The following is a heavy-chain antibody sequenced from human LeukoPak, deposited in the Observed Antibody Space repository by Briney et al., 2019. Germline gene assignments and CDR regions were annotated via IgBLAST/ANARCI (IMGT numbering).Heavy chain of an antibody. CDR1: GFTFSSYA. J-gene: IGHJ4*02. V-gene: IGHV3-23*01. CDR2: ISGSGGST. D-gene: IGHD6-13*01. Sequence: GGSLRLSCAASGFTFSSYAMSWVRQAPGKGLEWVSAISGSGGSTYYADSVKGRFTISRDNSKNTLYLQMNSLRAEDTAVYYCAKLHLREYSSSWYRGDQGYFDYWGQGTLVTVSS. CDR3: AKLHLREYSSSWYRGDQGYFDY.